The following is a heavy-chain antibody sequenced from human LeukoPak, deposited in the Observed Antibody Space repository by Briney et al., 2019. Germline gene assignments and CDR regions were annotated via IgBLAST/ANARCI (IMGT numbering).Heavy chain of an antibody. J-gene: IGHJ6*02. CDR1: AFTFSSYA. D-gene: IGHD2-21*01. CDR3: ARELWDYGMDV. Sequence: GGSRRLSCAASAFTFSSYAMSWVRHAPGDGLEWVSAISGSGGSTYYADSVKGRFTISRDNAKNSLYLQMNSLRAEDTAVYYCARELWDYGMDVWGQGTTVTVSS. CDR2: ISGSGGST. V-gene: IGHV3-23*01.